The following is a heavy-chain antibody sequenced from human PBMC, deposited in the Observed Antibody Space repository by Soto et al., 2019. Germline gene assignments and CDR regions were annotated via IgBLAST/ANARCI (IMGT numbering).Heavy chain of an antibody. J-gene: IGHJ4*02. V-gene: IGHV1-69*13. D-gene: IGHD2-15*01. Sequence: SVKVSCKASGGTFSSYAISWVRQAPGQGLEWMGGIIPIFGTANYAQKFQGRVTITADESTSTAYMELSSLRSEDTAVYYCARGTRSVVVVAATYFDYWGQGTLVTV. CDR1: GGTFSSYA. CDR3: ARGTRSVVVVAATYFDY. CDR2: IIPIFGTA.